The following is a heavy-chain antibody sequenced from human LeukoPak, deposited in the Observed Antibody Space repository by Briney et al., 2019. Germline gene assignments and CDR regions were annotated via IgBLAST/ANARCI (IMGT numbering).Heavy chain of an antibody. J-gene: IGHJ5*02. Sequence: ASVKVSCKASGYTFTSYDINWVRQATGQGLDWMGWMNPNSGNTGYAQKFQGRVTMTRNTSISTAYMELSSLRSEDTAVYYCARGLLLEPMSYNWFDPWGQGTLVTVSS. V-gene: IGHV1-8*01. CDR2: MNPNSGNT. D-gene: IGHD1-1*01. CDR3: ARGLLLEPMSYNWFDP. CDR1: GYTFTSYD.